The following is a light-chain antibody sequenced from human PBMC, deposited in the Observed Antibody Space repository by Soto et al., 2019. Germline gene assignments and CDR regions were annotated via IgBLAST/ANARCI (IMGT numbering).Light chain of an antibody. J-gene: IGKJ4*01. Sequence: DVQMTQSPSSLSASVGDRVTITCKANQSIATFLNWFQHKPGEAPQLLISDASHLELGVPSGFSGSRSGTDFVLDIRNLQSEDVATYFCQQYEYLPLTFGRGTKVDI. V-gene: IGKV1-33*01. CDR1: QSIATF. CDR2: DAS. CDR3: QQYEYLPLT.